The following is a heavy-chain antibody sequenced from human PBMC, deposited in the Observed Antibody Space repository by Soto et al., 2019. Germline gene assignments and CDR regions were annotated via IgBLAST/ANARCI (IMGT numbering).Heavy chain of an antibody. Sequence: QVQLVESGGGVVQPGKSLRLSCAASGFTFSYYGLHWVRHAPGKGLEWVAGISYDGSNRYYGDSVKGRFSISRDNPNNTLYLQMNSLRDEDTAVYYCAKGGRIPTSSVDYWSQGTLVTVSS. CDR1: GFTFSYYG. J-gene: IGHJ4*02. CDR3: AKGGRIPTSSVDY. CDR2: ISYDGSNR. V-gene: IGHV3-30*18. D-gene: IGHD2-2*01.